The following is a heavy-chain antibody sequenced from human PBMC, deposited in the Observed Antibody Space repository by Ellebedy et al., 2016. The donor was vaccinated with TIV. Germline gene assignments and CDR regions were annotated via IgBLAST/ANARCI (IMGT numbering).Heavy chain of an antibody. CDR2: IGTDGRS. V-gene: IGHV3-74*01. CDR1: GFTFSSYW. Sequence: GESLKISXAASGFTFSSYWMHWVRQAPGKGLVWVANIGTDGRSRYADSVKGRFTISRDNAKSSLYLEMNSLRPEDTALYYCAKTRGGIYFDYWGLGTLVTVSS. J-gene: IGHJ4*02. D-gene: IGHD6-25*01. CDR3: AKTRGGIYFDY.